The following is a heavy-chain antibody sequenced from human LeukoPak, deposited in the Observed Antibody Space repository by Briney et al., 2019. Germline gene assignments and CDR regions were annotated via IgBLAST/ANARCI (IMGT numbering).Heavy chain of an antibody. Sequence: GGSLRLSCAASGYTVSANYMSWVRQAPGKGLEWVSVIYSGGSTYYADSVKGRFTISTDYSRNTLYLEMNSLRADDTAVYFCARSQLQYCSTTSCYVFDSWGQGTLVTVSS. CDR1: GYTVSANY. V-gene: IGHV3-53*05. J-gene: IGHJ4*02. CDR3: ARSQLQYCSTTSCYVFDS. D-gene: IGHD2-2*01. CDR2: IYSGGST.